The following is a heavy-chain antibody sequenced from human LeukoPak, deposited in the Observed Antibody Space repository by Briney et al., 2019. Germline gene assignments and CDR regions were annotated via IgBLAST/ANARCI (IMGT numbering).Heavy chain of an antibody. Sequence: SETLSLTCTVSGASIRNCYWSWIRQPPGKGLEWIGHIYHSGVTNYNPSLKSRVAISVDTSKNQFSLKLSSVTAADTALYYCARVADRGVIGFFDLWGRDTLVTVSS. CDR3: ARVADRGVIGFFDL. D-gene: IGHD3-16*02. V-gene: IGHV4-59*01. CDR1: GASIRNCY. J-gene: IGHJ2*01. CDR2: IYHSGVT.